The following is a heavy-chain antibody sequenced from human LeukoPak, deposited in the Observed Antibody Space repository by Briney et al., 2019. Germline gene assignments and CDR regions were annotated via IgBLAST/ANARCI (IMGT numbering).Heavy chain of an antibody. V-gene: IGHV1-18*04. CDR1: GYTFTGYY. CDR2: ISAYNGNT. J-gene: IGHJ4*02. Sequence: ASVKVSCKASGYTFTGYYTHWVRQAPGQGLEWMGWISAYNGNTNYAQKLQGRVTMTTDTSTSTAYMELRSLRSDDTAVYYCARESHCSSTSCLLGVDYWGQGTLVTVSS. D-gene: IGHD2-2*01. CDR3: ARESHCSSTSCLLGVDY.